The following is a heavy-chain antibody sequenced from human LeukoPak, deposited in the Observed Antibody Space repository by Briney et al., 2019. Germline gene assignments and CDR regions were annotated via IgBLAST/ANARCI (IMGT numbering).Heavy chain of an antibody. Sequence: GASLRLSCAASGFTFSSYAMSWVRQAPGKGLEWVSAISGSGGSTYYADSVKGRFTISRDNSKNTLYLQMNSLRAEDTAVYYCAKESDYYGSGSLGYWGQGTPVTVSS. CDR1: GFTFSSYA. CDR2: ISGSGGST. CDR3: AKESDYYGSGSLGY. J-gene: IGHJ4*02. D-gene: IGHD3-10*01. V-gene: IGHV3-23*01.